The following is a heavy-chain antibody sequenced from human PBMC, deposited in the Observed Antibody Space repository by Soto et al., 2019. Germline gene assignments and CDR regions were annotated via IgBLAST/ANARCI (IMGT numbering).Heavy chain of an antibody. CDR3: AKDRDSSSWSVPDY. J-gene: IGHJ4*02. D-gene: IGHD6-13*01. V-gene: IGHV3-9*01. Sequence: PGGSLRLSCAASGFTFDDYAMHWVRQAPGKGLEWVSGISWNSGSIGYADSVKGRFTISRDNAKNTLYLQMNSLRAEDTAVYYCAKDRDSSSWSVPDYWGQGNLVTVSS. CDR2: ISWNSGSI. CDR1: GFTFDDYA.